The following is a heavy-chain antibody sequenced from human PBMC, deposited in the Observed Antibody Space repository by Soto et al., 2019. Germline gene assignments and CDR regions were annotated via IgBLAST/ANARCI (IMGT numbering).Heavy chain of an antibody. CDR1: GYTFTSYD. D-gene: IGHD6-19*01. CDR3: AREGSSGWGFGDAFDI. Sequence: QVQLVQSGAEVKKPGASVKVSCKASGYTFTSYDINWVRQATGQGLEWMGWMNPNSGNTGYAQKFQGRVTMTRNTSISTAYMELSSLRSEDTAVYYCAREGSSGWGFGDAFDIWGQGTMVTVSS. J-gene: IGHJ3*02. V-gene: IGHV1-8*01. CDR2: MNPNSGNT.